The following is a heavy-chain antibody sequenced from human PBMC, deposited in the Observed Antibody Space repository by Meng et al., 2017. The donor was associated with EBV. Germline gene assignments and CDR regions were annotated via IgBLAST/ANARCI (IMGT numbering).Heavy chain of an antibody. CDR1: GGPFRSYA. CDR3: ASESGRGYTPDY. D-gene: IGHD3-10*01. CDR2: FLPRLGAT. V-gene: IGHV1-69*01. Sequence: QVRLVPVAAEGKEAGSSVKVSCKPSGGPFRSYAISWVRQAPGQGLEWLGGFLPRLGATNYAQKFNGRVKITADESTSTHYMDLSSLRSEDTAIYYCASESGRGYTPDYWGQGTLVTVSS. J-gene: IGHJ4*02.